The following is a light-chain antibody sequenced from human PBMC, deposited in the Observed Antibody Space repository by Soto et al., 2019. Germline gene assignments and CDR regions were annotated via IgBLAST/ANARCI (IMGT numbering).Light chain of an antibody. CDR2: GTS. J-gene: IGKJ3*01. V-gene: IGKV1-39*01. Sequence: DIQMTQSPLSLSASVGESVTITCRASQNISHFLNWYQQKPGKPPRLLIFGTSNLQSGVPSRFRGSRSATDFSLTISGLQPEAFSTYICQQSYRSPLNFGPGTRVA. CDR1: QNISHF. CDR3: QQSYRSPLN.